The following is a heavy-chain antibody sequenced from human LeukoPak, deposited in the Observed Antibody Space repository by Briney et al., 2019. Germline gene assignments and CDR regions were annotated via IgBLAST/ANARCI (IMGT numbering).Heavy chain of an antibody. D-gene: IGHD6-13*01. CDR3: ARDIAAAGLFFDY. V-gene: IGHV3-7*01. Sequence: PGGSLRLSCAASGFTFSSYWMRWVRQATGKGLEWVANMKYDGSEKDYVDSVKGRFTISRDNAKNSLYLQMNSLRAEDTAVYYCARDIAAAGLFFDYWGQGTLVTVSS. CDR2: MKYDGSEK. J-gene: IGHJ4*02. CDR1: GFTFSSYW.